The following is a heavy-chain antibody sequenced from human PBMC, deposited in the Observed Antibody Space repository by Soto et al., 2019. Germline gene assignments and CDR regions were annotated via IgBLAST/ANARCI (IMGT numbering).Heavy chain of an antibody. J-gene: IGHJ6*02. V-gene: IGHV1-69*13. CDR1: GGTFSSYA. Sequence: GASVKVSCKASGGTFSSYAISWVRQAPGQGLEWMGGIIPIFGTANYAQKFQGRVTFTADESTSTAYMELSSLRSEDTAVYYCAKYYYDSSGYYSDYYYGMDVWGQGTTVTVSS. CDR2: IIPIFGTA. CDR3: AKYYYDSSGYYSDYYYGMDV. D-gene: IGHD3-22*01.